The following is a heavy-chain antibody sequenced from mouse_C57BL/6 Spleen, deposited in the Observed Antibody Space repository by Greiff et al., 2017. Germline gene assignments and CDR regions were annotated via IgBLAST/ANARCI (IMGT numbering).Heavy chain of an antibody. Sequence: VQLKESGAELVKPGASVKLSCTASGFNIKDYYMHWVKQRIEQGLEWIGRIDPEDGETKYAPKFQGKATITADTSSNTAYLQLSSLTSEDTAVYYCAREGLFGTTVVAPAYWGQGTLVTVSA. CDR2: IDPEDGET. V-gene: IGHV14-2*01. CDR1: GFNIKDYY. CDR3: AREGLFGTTVVAPAY. J-gene: IGHJ3*01. D-gene: IGHD1-1*01.